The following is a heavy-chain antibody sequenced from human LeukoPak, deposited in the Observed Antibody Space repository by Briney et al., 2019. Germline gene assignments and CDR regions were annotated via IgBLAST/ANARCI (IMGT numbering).Heavy chain of an antibody. D-gene: IGHD6-13*01. CDR2: ISAYNGNT. CDR3: ARDIEEGSSSWYKRYYFDY. CDR1: GYTFTSYG. J-gene: IGHJ4*02. Sequence: GASVKLSCRASGYTFTSYGISWVRQAPGQGLEWMGWISAYNGNTNYAQKLQGRVTMTTDTSTSTAYMELRSLRSDDTAVYYCARDIEEGSSSWYKRYYFDYWGQGTLVTVSS. V-gene: IGHV1-18*01.